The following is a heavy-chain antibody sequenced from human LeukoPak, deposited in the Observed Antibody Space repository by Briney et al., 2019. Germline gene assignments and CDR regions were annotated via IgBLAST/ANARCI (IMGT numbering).Heavy chain of an antibody. V-gene: IGHV3-48*03. D-gene: IGHD3-10*01. CDR2: ISSSGSTI. Sequence: GGPLRLSCAASGFTFSDYEMTWVHQAPGKGPEWVSYISSSGSTIKYADSVKGRFTIYRDNSKNTLYLQMNSLRAEDTAVYYCARPYYYGSGSYQTPSYYYGMDVWGQGATVTVPS. J-gene: IGHJ6*02. CDR3: ARPYYYGSGSYQTPSYYYGMDV. CDR1: GFTFSDYE.